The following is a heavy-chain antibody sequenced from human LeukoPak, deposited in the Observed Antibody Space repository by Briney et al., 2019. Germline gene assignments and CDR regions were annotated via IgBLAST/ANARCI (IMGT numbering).Heavy chain of an antibody. V-gene: IGHV1-69*13. J-gene: IGHJ3*02. D-gene: IGHD3-9*01. Sequence: GASVKVSCKASGGTFSSYAISWVRQAPGQGLEWMGGIIPIFGTANYAQKFQGRVTITADESTSTAYMELNSLRSEDTAVYYCATYDYDILTGFHAGAFDIWGQGTMITVSS. CDR1: GGTFSSYA. CDR2: IIPIFGTA. CDR3: ATYDYDILTGFHAGAFDI.